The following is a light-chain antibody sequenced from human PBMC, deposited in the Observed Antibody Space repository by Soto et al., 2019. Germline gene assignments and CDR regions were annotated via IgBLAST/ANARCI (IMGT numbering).Light chain of an antibody. V-gene: IGLV2-11*01. J-gene: IGLJ1*01. CDR2: DVS. CDR3: CSYAGSYSLYV. Sequence: QSALTQPRSVSGSPGQSVTISCTGTSRDVAAYDYVSWYQQHPGKAPKLMIYDVSKRPSGVPDRFSGSKSDNTASLTISGLQTEDEALYYCCSYAGSYSLYVFGIGTKVTVL. CDR1: SRDVAAYDY.